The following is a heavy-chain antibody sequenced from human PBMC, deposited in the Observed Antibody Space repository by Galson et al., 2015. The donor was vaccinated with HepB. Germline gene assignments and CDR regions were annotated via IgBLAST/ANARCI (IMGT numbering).Heavy chain of an antibody. Sequence: LCLTCAVGGGSFRHYYWCWIGPPPGRGRAWVGEIDDDGRITNYNPSLKSGVTMAVDPPKNQFSLKLISVTVADTAGYYCARAREITARPFDSWGQGTLVTVSS. CDR1: GGSFRHYY. D-gene: IGHD1-14*01. CDR2: IDDDGRIT. V-gene: IGHV4-34*01. CDR3: ARAREITARPFDS. J-gene: IGHJ4*02.